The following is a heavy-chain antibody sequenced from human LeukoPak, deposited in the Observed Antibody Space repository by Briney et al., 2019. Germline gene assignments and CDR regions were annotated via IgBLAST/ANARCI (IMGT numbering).Heavy chain of an antibody. Sequence: GGSLRLSCAASGLTFSDYSMTWVRQAPGKGLEWVGFIRTKAYGGTTEYAASVKGRFTISRDGSKSIAYLQMNSLKTEDTAVYYCTRTYYDSSGYLFDYWGQGTLVTVSS. J-gene: IGHJ4*02. CDR1: GLTFSDYS. CDR3: TRTYYDSSGYLFDY. V-gene: IGHV3-49*04. CDR2: IRTKAYGGTT. D-gene: IGHD3-22*01.